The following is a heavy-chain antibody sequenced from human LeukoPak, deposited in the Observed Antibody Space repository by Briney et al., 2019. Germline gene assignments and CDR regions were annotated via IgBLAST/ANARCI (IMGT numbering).Heavy chain of an antibody. Sequence: PGGSLRLSCAASGFRFSDFTMTWVRQAPGKGPEWVSAIGGRGGSTYYADSVGGRFTISRDNSKDMVYLQMNSLKVEDTATYYGKEGGAWGQGTKVTVSS. V-gene: IGHV3-23*01. J-gene: IGHJ5*02. CDR3: KEGGA. D-gene: IGHD3-10*01. CDR2: IGGRGGST. CDR1: GFRFSDFT.